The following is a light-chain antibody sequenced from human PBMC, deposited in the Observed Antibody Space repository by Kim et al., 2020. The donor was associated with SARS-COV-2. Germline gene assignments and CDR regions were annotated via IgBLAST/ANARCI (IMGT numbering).Light chain of an antibody. J-gene: IGKJ1*01. CDR2: AAI. Sequence: DIQMTQSPSSLSASVGDRVTITCRASQIVSSYLNWYQQKPGQAPKLLIYAAINLQGGVPSRFSGSGSGTDFTLAINSLQPEDFAISFCQQTYNNHPTFGQGTKVDIK. CDR3: QQTYNNHPT. CDR1: QIVSSY. V-gene: IGKV1-39*01.